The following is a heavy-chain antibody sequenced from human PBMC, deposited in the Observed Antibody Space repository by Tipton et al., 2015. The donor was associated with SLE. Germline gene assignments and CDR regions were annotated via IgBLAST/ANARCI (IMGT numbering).Heavy chain of an antibody. CDR2: INHSGDT. Sequence: TLSLTCAVSGGTFSGNYWTWIRQPPGKGLDWIGEINHSGDTNYSPSLESRVTISLDTSKNQFSLKLSSATAADTAVYYCARDPRLNWDYGTYFDYWGQGTLVTVSS. D-gene: IGHD7-27*01. V-gene: IGHV4-34*01. CDR3: ARDPRLNWDYGTYFDY. J-gene: IGHJ4*02. CDR1: GGTFSGNY.